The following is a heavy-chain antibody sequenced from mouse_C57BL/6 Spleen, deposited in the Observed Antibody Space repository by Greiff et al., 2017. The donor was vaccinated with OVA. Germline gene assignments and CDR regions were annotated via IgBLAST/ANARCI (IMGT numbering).Heavy chain of an antibody. Sequence: EVQLVESGEGLVKPGGSLKLSCAASGFTFSSYAMSWVRQTPEKRLEWVAYISSGGDYIYYADTVKGRFTISRDNAGNTLYLQMSSLKSEDTAMYYCTRDRGGSHYAMDYWGQGTSVTVSS. CDR3: TRDRGGSHYAMDY. V-gene: IGHV5-9-1*02. CDR2: ISSGGDYI. D-gene: IGHD1-1*02. CDR1: GFTFSSYA. J-gene: IGHJ4*01.